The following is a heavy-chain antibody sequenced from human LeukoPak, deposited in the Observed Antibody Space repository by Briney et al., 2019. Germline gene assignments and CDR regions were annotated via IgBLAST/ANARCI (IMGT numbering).Heavy chain of an antibody. J-gene: IGHJ4*02. D-gene: IGHD3-22*01. CDR3: ARGSTDDSSGYYFVWDY. Sequence: PGGPLRPSCAASGFTFSSYWMSWVRQAPGKGLEWVANIKQDGSEKYYVDSVKGRFTISRDNAKNSLYLQMNSLRAEDTAVYYCARGSTDDSSGYYFVWDYWGQGTLVTVSS. CDR2: IKQDGSEK. CDR1: GFTFSSYW. V-gene: IGHV3-7*01.